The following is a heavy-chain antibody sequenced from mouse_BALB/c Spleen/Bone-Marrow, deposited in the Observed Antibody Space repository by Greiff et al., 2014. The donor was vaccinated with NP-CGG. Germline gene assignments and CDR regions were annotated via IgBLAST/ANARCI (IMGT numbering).Heavy chain of an antibody. CDR2: IDPYNGGP. CDR3: AREGVGYYAMDY. D-gene: IGHD1-1*01. CDR1: DYAFTTYN. V-gene: IGHV1S135*01. J-gene: IGHJ4*01. Sequence: EVQLQQSGPELVKPGASVKVSCKASDYAFTTYNMYWVKQSHGKSLEWIGYIDPYNGGPSYNQKFKGKATLTVDKSSSTAYMHPNSLTSEDSAVYYCAREGVGYYAMDYWGQGTSVTVSS.